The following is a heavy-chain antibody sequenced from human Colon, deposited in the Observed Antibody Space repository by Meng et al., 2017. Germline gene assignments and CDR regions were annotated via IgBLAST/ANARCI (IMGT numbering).Heavy chain of an antibody. D-gene: IGHD3-10*01. CDR1: RDSISSYY. Sequence: SETLSLTCTVSRDSISSYYWNWIRQPPGKGLEWIGYIDYSGSTIYNSSLQSRITISVDTSKDQFSLKVRSVTAADTAICFCARTMYREGGAFDVWGQGTMVTVSS. J-gene: IGHJ3*01. V-gene: IGHV4-59*01. CDR3: ARTMYREGGAFDV. CDR2: IDYSGST.